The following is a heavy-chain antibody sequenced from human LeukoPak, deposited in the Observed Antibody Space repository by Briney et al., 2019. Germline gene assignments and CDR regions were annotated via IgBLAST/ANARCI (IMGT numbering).Heavy chain of an antibody. V-gene: IGHV4-34*01. D-gene: IGHD6-19*01. CDR1: GGSFSGYY. Sequence: SETLSLTCAVYGGSFSGYYWSWIRQPPGKGLEWIGEINHSGSTNYNPSLKSRVTISVDTSKNQFSLKLSSVTAADTAVYYCARDPSFSSGWYYTYFDYWGQGTLVTVSS. CDR2: INHSGST. J-gene: IGHJ4*02. CDR3: ARDPSFSSGWYYTYFDY.